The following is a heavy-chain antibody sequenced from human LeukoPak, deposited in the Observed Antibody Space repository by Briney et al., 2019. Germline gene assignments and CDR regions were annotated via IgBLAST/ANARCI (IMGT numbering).Heavy chain of an antibody. V-gene: IGHV4-38-2*01. CDR1: GYSISSGYY. D-gene: IGHD3-22*01. CDR2: IYHSGRT. J-gene: IGHJ4*02. CDR3: TGKYYYDTSGYYYADY. Sequence: SETLSLTCPVSGYSISSGYYWGWIRQSPGKGLEWIGSIYHSGRTYYNPSLKSRLAISLDTSKNQFSLKLSSVTAADTAVYYCTGKYYYDTSGYYYADYWGQGTLVTVSS.